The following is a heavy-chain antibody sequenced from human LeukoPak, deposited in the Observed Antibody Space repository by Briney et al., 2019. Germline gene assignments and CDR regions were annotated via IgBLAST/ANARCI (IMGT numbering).Heavy chain of an antibody. CDR3: AKGSGRGYSYGLEY. CDR2: ISSSAGST. D-gene: IGHD5-18*01. Sequence: GGSLRLSCVASGFTFSSYGMTWVRLAPGEGPEWVSVISSSAGSTYYADSVKGRFTISRDNSKNTLYLQMNSLRAEDTAVYYCAKGSGRGYSYGLEYWGQGTLVTVSS. V-gene: IGHV3-23*01. J-gene: IGHJ4*02. CDR1: GFTFSSYG.